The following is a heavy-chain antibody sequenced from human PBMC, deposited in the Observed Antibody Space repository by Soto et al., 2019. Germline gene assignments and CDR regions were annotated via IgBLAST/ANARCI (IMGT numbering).Heavy chain of an antibody. Sequence: PSETLSLTCTVSGGYISSSSYYWGWIRQPPGKGLEWIGSIYYSGSTYYNPSLKSRVTISVDTSKNQFSLKLSSVTAADTAVYYSLAGSYPFYYYYGMDVWGQGTTVTVSS. CDR3: LAGSYPFYYYYGMDV. J-gene: IGHJ6*02. V-gene: IGHV4-39*01. CDR1: GGYISSSSYY. D-gene: IGHD3-10*01. CDR2: IYYSGST.